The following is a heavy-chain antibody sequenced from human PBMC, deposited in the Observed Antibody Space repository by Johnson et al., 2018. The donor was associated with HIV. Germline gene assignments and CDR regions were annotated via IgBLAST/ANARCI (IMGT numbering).Heavy chain of an antibody. V-gene: IGHV3-7*05. D-gene: IGHD6-13*01. CDR2: IKQDGSEK. J-gene: IGHJ3*01. CDR3: ARDDTGYSSSFDAFDV. CDR1: GFTFSNYW. Sequence: VQLVESGGALVQPGDSLGLSCAVSGFTFSNYWMTWVRQAPGKGLEWVANIKQDGSEKYYVDSMKGRFTISRDNAKNSLYLQMNSLRAEDTAVYYCARDDTGYSSSFDAFDVWGQGTMVTVSS.